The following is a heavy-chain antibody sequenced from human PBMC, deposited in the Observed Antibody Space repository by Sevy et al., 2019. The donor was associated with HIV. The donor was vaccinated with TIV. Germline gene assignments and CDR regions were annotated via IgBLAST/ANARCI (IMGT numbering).Heavy chain of an antibody. J-gene: IGHJ3*02. CDR3: ARHCTGGSCSHAFDI. D-gene: IGHD2-15*01. V-gene: IGHV4-34*01. CDR2: INHSGGT. CDR1: GGSFSGYY. Sequence: SETLSLTCAVYGGSFSGYYWSWIRQPPGKGLEWIGEINHSGGTNYNPSLKSRVTISVDTSKNQFSLKLSSVTAADTAVYYCARHCTGGSCSHAFDIWGQRTMVTVSS.